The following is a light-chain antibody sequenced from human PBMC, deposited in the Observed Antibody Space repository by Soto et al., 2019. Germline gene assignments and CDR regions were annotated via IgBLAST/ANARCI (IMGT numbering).Light chain of an antibody. CDR1: SSNIGGNS. Sequence: QSVMTQPPSVSAAPGQKVTISCSGSSSNIGGNSVSWYQQLPGTAPKLLIYGDDQRPSGVPDRFSGSRSGASASLAISGLRPEDEADYHCAAWDDSLNGPVFGGGTKLTVL. CDR3: AAWDDSLNGPV. V-gene: IGLV1-47*02. CDR2: GDD. J-gene: IGLJ3*02.